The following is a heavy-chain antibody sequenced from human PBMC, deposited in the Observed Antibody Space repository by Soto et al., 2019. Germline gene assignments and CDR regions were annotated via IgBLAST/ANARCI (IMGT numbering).Heavy chain of an antibody. CDR1: GGSFRGYF. Sequence: NPSETLSLTCAVSGGSFRGYFWSGIRQSPDKGLEWIGEINDSGSTYYNPSFKSRLTISVDTSKSQISLTLTSVTAADSAVYYCQGGDFWGQGTRVTVSS. CDR2: INDSGST. J-gene: IGHJ4*02. CDR3: QGGDF. V-gene: IGHV4-34*01. D-gene: IGHD3-16*01.